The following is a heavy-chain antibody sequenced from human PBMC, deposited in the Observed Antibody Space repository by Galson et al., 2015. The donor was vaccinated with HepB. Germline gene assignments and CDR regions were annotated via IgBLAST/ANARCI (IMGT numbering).Heavy chain of an antibody. CDR2: ISAYNGNT. D-gene: IGHD3-22*01. CDR3: ATEPHTYYYDSSGYYPLNY. V-gene: IGHV1-18*04. CDR1: GYTFTSYA. J-gene: IGHJ4*02. Sequence: SVKVSCKASGYTFTSYAISWVRQAPGQGLEWMGWISAYNGNTNYAQKLQGRVTMTTDTSTSTAYMELRSLRSDDTAVYYCATEPHTYYYDSSGYYPLNYWGQGTLVTVSS.